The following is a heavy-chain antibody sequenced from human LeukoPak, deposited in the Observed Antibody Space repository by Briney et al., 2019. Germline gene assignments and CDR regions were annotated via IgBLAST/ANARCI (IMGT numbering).Heavy chain of an antibody. CDR1: GYTFTSHY. V-gene: IGHV1-46*01. Sequence: GASVKVSCKASGYTFTSHYMHWVRQAPGQGLEWMGIINPSGGSTSYAQKFQGRVTMTRDTSTSTVYMELSSVTAADTAVYYCARKDIVVVPAAIQGSGGMDVWGQGTTVTVSS. CDR2: INPSGGST. D-gene: IGHD2-2*02. CDR3: ARKDIVVVPAAIQGSGGMDV. J-gene: IGHJ6*02.